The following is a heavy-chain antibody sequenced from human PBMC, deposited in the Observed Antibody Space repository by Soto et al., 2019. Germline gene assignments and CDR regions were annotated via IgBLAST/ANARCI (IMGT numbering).Heavy chain of an antibody. Sequence: QVQLVQSGAEGKKPGASVKVSFKASGYTFINYGISWVRQAPGQGLEWIGWISGYNGNTNYAQKFKGRVTITTDTSTTTAYLELRSLRSDDTAVYYCARDGALGQNYYCYGMDVWGQGTTVTVSS. CDR2: ISGYNGNT. V-gene: IGHV1-18*01. D-gene: IGHD2-15*01. CDR1: GYTFINYG. J-gene: IGHJ6*02. CDR3: ARDGALGQNYYCYGMDV.